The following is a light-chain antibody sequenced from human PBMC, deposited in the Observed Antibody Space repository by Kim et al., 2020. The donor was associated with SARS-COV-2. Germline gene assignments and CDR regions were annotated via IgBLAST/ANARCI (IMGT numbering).Light chain of an antibody. CDR3: QTWGTGTLWV. J-gene: IGLJ3*02. V-gene: IGLV4-69*01. CDR1: SGHSSYA. CDR2: VNSDGSH. Sequence: QLVLTQSPSASASLGASVKLTCTLTSGHSSYAIAWHQQQPEKGPRFLMKVNSDGSHNKGDGIPDRFSGSSSGAERYLTISSLQSEDEADYYCQTWGTGTLWVFGGGTQLTVL.